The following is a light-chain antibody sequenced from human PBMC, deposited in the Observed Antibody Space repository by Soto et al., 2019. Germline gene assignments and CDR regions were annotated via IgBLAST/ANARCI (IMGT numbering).Light chain of an antibody. CDR2: GAS. Sequence: EIVLTQSPGTLSLSPGERATLSCRASQSVSSSYVAWYQQKPGQAPRLLIYGASTRARGIADRFSGSGSGTDFTLTISRLEPEDYAVYYCQQYGSSPLTFGGGTKVEI. CDR3: QQYGSSPLT. V-gene: IGKV3-20*01. J-gene: IGKJ4*01. CDR1: QSVSSSY.